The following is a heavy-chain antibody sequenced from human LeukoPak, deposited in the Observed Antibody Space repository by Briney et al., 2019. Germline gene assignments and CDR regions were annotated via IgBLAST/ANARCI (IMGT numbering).Heavy chain of an antibody. J-gene: IGHJ5*02. Sequence: SETLSLTCTVSGGSISSYYWSWIRQPAGKGLEWVGRIYTSGSTNYNPSLKSRVTMSVDTSKNQFSLKLSSVTAADTAVYYCAREVAARPGDWFDPWGQGTLVTVSS. CDR3: AREVAARPGDWFDP. D-gene: IGHD6-6*01. CDR1: GGSISSYY. CDR2: IYTSGST. V-gene: IGHV4-4*07.